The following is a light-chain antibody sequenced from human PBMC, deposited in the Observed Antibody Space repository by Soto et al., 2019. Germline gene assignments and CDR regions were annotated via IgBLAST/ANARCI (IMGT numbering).Light chain of an antibody. CDR2: DAS. Sequence: EIVLTQSPATLSLSPGERATLSCRASQSVSTYLAWYQQKLGQAPRLLIYDASNRATGIPARFSGSGSGTDFTLTISSLEPEDFAVYHCQQYGDSPLTFGGGTRWIS. J-gene: IGKJ4*01. V-gene: IGKV3-11*01. CDR3: QQYGDSPLT. CDR1: QSVSTY.